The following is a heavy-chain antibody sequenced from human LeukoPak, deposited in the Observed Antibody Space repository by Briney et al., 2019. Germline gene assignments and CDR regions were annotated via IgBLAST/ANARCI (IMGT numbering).Heavy chain of an antibody. CDR1: GYSFTTFH. CDR3: ARRGLVAGIYDLVYGFDL. D-gene: IGHD3/OR15-3a*01. CDR2: VNPDTGNT. Sequence: ASVNVSSKAAGYSFTTFHINWVRQAPGQGPEWMGWVNPDTGNTGFTQKCQGRVTITQNSSVTTVYMELSSLTSEDTAVYYCARRGLVAGIYDLVYGFDLWGQGTMVTVSS. J-gene: IGHJ3*01. V-gene: IGHV1-8*03.